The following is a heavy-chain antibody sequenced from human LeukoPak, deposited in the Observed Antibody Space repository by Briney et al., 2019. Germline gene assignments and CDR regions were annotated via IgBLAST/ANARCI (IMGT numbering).Heavy chain of an antibody. Sequence: ASVKVSCKASGYTFTGYHIHWVRQAPGQGLEWIGWFNPNSGGTNFAPKFHGRVSMARDTSINTVYMELSNLRSDDTAVYYCARGDKKENQSGPSGYFDPWGQGTLVTVSS. CDR2: FNPNSGGT. CDR1: GYTFTGYH. J-gene: IGHJ5*02. CDR3: ARGDKKENQSGPSGYFDP. D-gene: IGHD3-10*01. V-gene: IGHV1-2*02.